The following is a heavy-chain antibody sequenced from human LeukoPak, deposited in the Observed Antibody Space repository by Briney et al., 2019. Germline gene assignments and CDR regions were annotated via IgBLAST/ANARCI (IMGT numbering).Heavy chain of an antibody. CDR3: AKDRAYGGNSEVDY. V-gene: IGHV3-23*01. J-gene: IGHJ4*02. D-gene: IGHD4-23*01. Sequence: PGGSLRLSCAASGFTVSSNYMSWVRQAPGKGLEWVSAISGSGGSTYHADSVKGRFTISRDNSKNTLYLQMNSLRAEDTAVYYCAKDRAYGGNSEVDYWGQGTLVTVSS. CDR1: GFTVSSNY. CDR2: ISGSGGST.